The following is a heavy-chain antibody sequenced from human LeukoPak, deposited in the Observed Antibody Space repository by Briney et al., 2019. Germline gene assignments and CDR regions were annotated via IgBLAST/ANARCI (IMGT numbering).Heavy chain of an antibody. V-gene: IGHV4-39*03. CDR3: XXXHLTGRGYFDY. CDR1: GGSISSSSYY. J-gene: IGHJ4*02. Sequence: SETLSLTCNVSGGSISSSSYYWGWIRQPPGKGLEWIGSIYFSGRTYYNMSLKSRVTISIDTSKNQFSLKVNSVTAADTAVYXXXXXHLTGRGYFDYWGQGTLVTVSS. D-gene: IGHD1-20*01. CDR2: IYFSGRT.